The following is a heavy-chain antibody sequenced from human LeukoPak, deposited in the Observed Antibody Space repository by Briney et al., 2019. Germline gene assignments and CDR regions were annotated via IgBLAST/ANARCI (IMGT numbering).Heavy chain of an antibody. J-gene: IGHJ3*01. CDR1: GFTFSGNA. CDR3: ARGISAVVPRAFDV. Sequence: GGSLRLSCAASGFTFSGNAMHWVRQAPGKGLEWISYIGSSSLIIYYADSVKGRFTISRENAKNTLYLQLNSLRAEDTAVYFCARGISAVVPRAFDVWGQGTLVTVSS. V-gene: IGHV3-48*04. CDR2: IGSSSLII. D-gene: IGHD2-15*01.